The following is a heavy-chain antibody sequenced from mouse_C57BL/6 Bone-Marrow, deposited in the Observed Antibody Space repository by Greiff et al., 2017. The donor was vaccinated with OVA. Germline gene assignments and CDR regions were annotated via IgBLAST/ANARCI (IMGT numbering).Heavy chain of an antibody. J-gene: IGHJ4*01. CDR1: GFSFNTYA. D-gene: IGHD2-5*01. CDR3: VRAYYSNYDAMDD. CDR2: IRSKSNNYAT. Sequence: GGGLVQPKGSLKLSCAASGFSFNTYAMNWVRQAPGKGLEWVARIRSKSNNYATYYADSVKDRFTISRDDSESMLYLQMNNMKTEDTAMYYCVRAYYSNYDAMDDWGQGTSVTVSS. V-gene: IGHV10-1*01.